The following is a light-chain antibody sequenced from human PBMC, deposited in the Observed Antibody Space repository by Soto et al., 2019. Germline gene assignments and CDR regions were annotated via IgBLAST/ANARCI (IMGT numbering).Light chain of an antibody. CDR3: LVRDMTLMT. CDR1: QTTSRY. V-gene: IGKV1-39*01. Sequence: VKKSLASVSVPKEDRVTITWSASQTTSRYLNWYQQRPGKAPHLLIYSASSLQSGFPSRFSGSGSGTGFTITVGSLQPEDGAPDYCLVRDMTLMTFGEGTMVDIK. J-gene: IGKJ1*01. CDR2: SAS.